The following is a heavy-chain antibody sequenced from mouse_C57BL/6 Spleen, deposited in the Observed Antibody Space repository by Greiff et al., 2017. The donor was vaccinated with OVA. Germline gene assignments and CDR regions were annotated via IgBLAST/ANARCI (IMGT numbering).Heavy chain of an antibody. CDR1: GFTFSDYY. CDR2: INYDGSST. Sequence: DVQLVESEGGLVQPGSSMKLSCTASGFTFSDYYMAWVRQVPEKGLEWVANINYDGSSTYYLDSLKSRFIISRDNAKNILYLQMSSLKSEDTATYYCAIYYCGSRGYYAMDYWGQGTSVTVSS. D-gene: IGHD1-1*01. CDR3: AIYYCGSRGYYAMDY. J-gene: IGHJ4*01. V-gene: IGHV5-16*01.